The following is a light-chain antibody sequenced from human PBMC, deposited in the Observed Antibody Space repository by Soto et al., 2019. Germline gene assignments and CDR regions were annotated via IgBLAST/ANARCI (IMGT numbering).Light chain of an antibody. CDR2: AAS. J-gene: IGKJ1*01. V-gene: IGKV3-20*01. CDR3: QQYGSSPRT. CDR1: QSVTNSY. Sequence: EIVMTQSPDTLSLSPGEKATLSCRASQSVTNSYLAWYQQRPGQAPRLLISAASSRATGTPDRFSGSGSGTDFTLTISRLEPEDFAVYYCQQYGSSPRTFGQGTKVDIK.